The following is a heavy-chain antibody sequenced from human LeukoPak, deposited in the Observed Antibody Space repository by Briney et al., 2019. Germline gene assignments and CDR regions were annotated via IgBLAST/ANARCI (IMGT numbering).Heavy chain of an antibody. CDR2: VTGSGGDT. V-gene: IGHV3-23*01. D-gene: IGHD2-15*01. Sequence: GGSLRLSCAASGFTFSNYAMSWVRQTPGKGLECVSVVTGSGGDTYYTGSVNGWFTISRDNSKNTLYLQMNSLRAEDTAVYYCTRGTLEHCSGASCYPLDSWGQGTLVTVSS. J-gene: IGHJ5*01. CDR3: TRGTLEHCSGASCYPLDS. CDR1: GFTFSNYA.